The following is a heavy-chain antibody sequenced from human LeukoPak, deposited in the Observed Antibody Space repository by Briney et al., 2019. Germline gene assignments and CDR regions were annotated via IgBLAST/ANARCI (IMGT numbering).Heavy chain of an antibody. J-gene: IGHJ4*02. CDR1: GFTLSNYA. D-gene: IGHD2-15*01. Sequence: GGSLRLSCAASGFTLSNYAMSWVRQAPGKGLEWVSTITGSGGSTYYADSVKGRFTISRDNSKNTRYLQMNSLGAEDTAVFYCAKAMRGSALVFDYWGQGTLVTVSS. V-gene: IGHV3-23*01. CDR2: ITGSGGST. CDR3: AKAMRGSALVFDY.